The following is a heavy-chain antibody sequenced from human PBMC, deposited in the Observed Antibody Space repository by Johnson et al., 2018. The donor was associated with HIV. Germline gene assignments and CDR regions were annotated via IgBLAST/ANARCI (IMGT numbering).Heavy chain of an antibody. Sequence: VQLVESGGGVVQPGRSLRLSCVASGFTFSSYGMHWVRQAPGKGVQWVAVIWYDGNNKYYADSVKGRFTVSRDNSKNTLYLQMNSLRAEDTDVYYCARGYGGNYDAFDIWGQGTMVTVSS. J-gene: IGHJ3*02. CDR2: IWYDGNNK. V-gene: IGHV3-33*01. CDR1: GFTFSSYG. CDR3: ARGYGGNYDAFDI. D-gene: IGHD4-23*01.